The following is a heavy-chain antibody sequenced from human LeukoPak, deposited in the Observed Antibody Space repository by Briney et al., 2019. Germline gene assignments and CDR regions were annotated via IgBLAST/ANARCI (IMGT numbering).Heavy chain of an antibody. CDR3: VGGYYYEGPDY. Sequence: GASVKVSCKASGYTFTGYYMHWVRQAPGQGLEWMGRIIPILGIANYAQKFQGRVTITADKSTSTAYMELSSLRSEDTAVYYCVGGYYYEGPDYWGQGTLVTVSS. V-gene: IGHV1-69*02. CDR2: IIPILGIA. J-gene: IGHJ4*02. CDR1: GYTFTGYY. D-gene: IGHD3-22*01.